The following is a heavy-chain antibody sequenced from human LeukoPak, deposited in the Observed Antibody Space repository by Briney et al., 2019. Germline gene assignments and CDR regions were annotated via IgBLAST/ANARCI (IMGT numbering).Heavy chain of an antibody. V-gene: IGHV3-23*01. CDR1: GFTFSSYE. CDR2: ISGSGGST. D-gene: IGHD3-22*01. J-gene: IGHJ4*02. CDR3: AKDMDDSSGFDY. Sequence: GGSLRLSCAASGFTFSSYEMNWVRQAPGKGLEWVSAISGSGGSTYYADSVKGRFTISRDNSKNTLYLQMNSLRAEDTAVYYCAKDMDDSSGFDYWGQGTLVTVSS.